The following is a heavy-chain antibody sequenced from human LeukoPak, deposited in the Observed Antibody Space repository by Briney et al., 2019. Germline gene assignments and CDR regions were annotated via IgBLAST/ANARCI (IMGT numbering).Heavy chain of an antibody. CDR3: AKAAGYSGYEKLDY. D-gene: IGHD5-12*01. Sequence: GGSLRLSCAASGFTFSSYGMHWVRQAPGKGLEWVAFIRYDGSNKYYADSVKGRFTISRDNSKNTLYLQMNSLRAEDTAVYYCAKAAGYSGYEKLDYWGQGTLVTVSS. CDR1: GFTFSSYG. J-gene: IGHJ4*02. V-gene: IGHV3-30*02. CDR2: IRYDGSNK.